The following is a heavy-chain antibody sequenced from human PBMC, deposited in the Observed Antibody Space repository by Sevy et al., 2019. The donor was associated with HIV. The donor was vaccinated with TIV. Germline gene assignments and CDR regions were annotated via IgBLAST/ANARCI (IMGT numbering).Heavy chain of an antibody. CDR1: GFTFSTYA. Sequence: GGSLRLSCAASGFTFSTYAMSWVRQAPGKGLEWVSVISGSGGDTYYADSVKGRLTISGDNSKNTLYLQMNSLRAEDTAVYYCAKDAYYYDSSGYSMSQWYYGMDVWGQGTTVTVS. CDR2: ISGSGGDT. J-gene: IGHJ6*02. CDR3: AKDAYYYDSSGYSMSQWYYGMDV. V-gene: IGHV3-23*01. D-gene: IGHD3-22*01.